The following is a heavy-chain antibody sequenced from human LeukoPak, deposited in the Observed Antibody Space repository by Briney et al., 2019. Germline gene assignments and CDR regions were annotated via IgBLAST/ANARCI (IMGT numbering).Heavy chain of an antibody. CDR2: IYWNSGGA. Sequence: GGSLRLSCAASGFTIDDYAMHWVRQAPGKGLEWVAGIYWNSGGAVYADSVQGRFTISRDNAKNSLHLQMNSLRTEDTAFYYCTKDNYCQRATCHGGWFDPWGQGTLVTVSS. J-gene: IGHJ5*02. V-gene: IGHV3-9*01. CDR1: GFTIDDYA. D-gene: IGHD2-15*01. CDR3: TKDNYCQRATCHGGWFDP.